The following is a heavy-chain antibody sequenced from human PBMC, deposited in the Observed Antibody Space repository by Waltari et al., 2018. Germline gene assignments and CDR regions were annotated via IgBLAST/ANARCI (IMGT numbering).Heavy chain of an antibody. CDR2: IKGDGSST. Sequence: CSSDWMDGVRQAAGKGLEGVSRIKGDGSSTNYADSVQGRLTISRDNAKNTLYLQMNSLRAEDTAIYYCVRSAWLDCWGQGNLVTVSS. J-gene: IGHJ4*02. V-gene: IGHV3-74*01. CDR1: CSSDW. CDR3: VRSAWLDC.